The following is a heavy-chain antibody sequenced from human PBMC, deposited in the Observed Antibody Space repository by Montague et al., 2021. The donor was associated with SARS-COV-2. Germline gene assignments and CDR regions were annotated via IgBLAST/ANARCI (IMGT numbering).Heavy chain of an antibody. CDR1: DYSSSSGYY. J-gene: IGHJ5*02. CDR2: IQHSGSN. D-gene: IGHD5-24*01. Sequence: SETLSLTCTVADYSSSSGYYGGWIRQPPGKGLEWIGSIQHSGSNYYNPSLKSRVTISVDTSKNQFSLKLLSSVTAADTAVYYCARDRRRWLQLNNWFDPWGQGTLVTVSS. CDR3: ARDRRRWLQLNNWFDP. V-gene: IGHV4-38-2*02.